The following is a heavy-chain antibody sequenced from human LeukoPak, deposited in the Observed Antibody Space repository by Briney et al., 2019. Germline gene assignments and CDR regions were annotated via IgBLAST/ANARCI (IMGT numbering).Heavy chain of an antibody. CDR2: ISSSSSTI. CDR1: GFTFSSYS. D-gene: IGHD6-13*01. J-gene: IGHJ2*01. CDR3: ARKAAANKNWYFDL. V-gene: IGHV3-48*02. Sequence: GGSLRLSCAASGFTFSSYSMNWVRQAPGKGLEWVSYISSSSSTIYYADSVKGRFTISRDNAKNSLYLQMNSLRDEDTAVYYCARKAAANKNWYFDLWGRGTLVTVSS.